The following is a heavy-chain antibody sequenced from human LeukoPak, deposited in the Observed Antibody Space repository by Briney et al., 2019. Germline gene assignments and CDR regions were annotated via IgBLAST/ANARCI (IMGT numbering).Heavy chain of an antibody. CDR3: ARGWIGDVAADYWYFDL. Sequence: SETLSLTCTVSGGSISSYYWSWIRQPPGKGLEWIGYIYYSGSTNYNPSLKSRVTISVDTSKNQLSLKLSSVTAADAAVYYCARGWIGDVAADYWYFDLWGRGTLVTVSS. D-gene: IGHD3-10*01. CDR1: GGSISSYY. CDR2: IYYSGST. J-gene: IGHJ2*01. V-gene: IGHV4-59*01.